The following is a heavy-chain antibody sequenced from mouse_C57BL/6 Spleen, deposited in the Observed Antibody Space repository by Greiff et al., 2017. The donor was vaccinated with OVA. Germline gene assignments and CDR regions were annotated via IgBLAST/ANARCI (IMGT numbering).Heavy chain of an antibody. CDR2: IDPENGDT. J-gene: IGHJ2*01. V-gene: IGHV14-4*01. CDR3: VHYYGSSYYFDY. D-gene: IGHD1-1*01. CDR1: GFNIKDDY. Sequence: EVQLQESGAELVRPGASVKLSCTASGFNIKDDYMHWVKQRPEQGLEWIGWIDPENGDTEYASKFQGKATITADTSSNTAYLQLSSLTSEDTAVYYCVHYYGSSYYFDYWGQGTTLTVSS.